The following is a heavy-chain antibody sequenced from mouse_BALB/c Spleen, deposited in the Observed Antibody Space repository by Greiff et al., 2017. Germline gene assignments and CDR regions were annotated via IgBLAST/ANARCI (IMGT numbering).Heavy chain of an antibody. Sequence: VHVKQSGTVLARPGASVKMSCKASGYTFTSYWMHWVKQRPGQGLEWIGAIYPGNSDTSYNQKFKGKAKLTAVTSTSTAYMELSSLTNEDSAVYYCTRLGITTSAGVFDYWGQGTTLTVSS. CDR3: TRLGITTSAGVFDY. CDR1: GYTFTSYW. V-gene: IGHV1-5*01. CDR2: IYPGNSDT. J-gene: IGHJ2*01. D-gene: IGHD2-4*01.